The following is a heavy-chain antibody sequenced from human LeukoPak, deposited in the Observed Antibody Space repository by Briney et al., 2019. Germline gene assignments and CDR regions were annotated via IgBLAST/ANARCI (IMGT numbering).Heavy chain of an antibody. V-gene: IGHV3-23*01. Sequence: GGSLRLSCAASGFTFSSYAMTSVRQAPGKGLEWVSALSDSGASKYYADSVKGRFTISRDNSKNTLYLQMNSLRADDTAVYYCASSPPTGITVSYFDYWGQGTLVTVSS. J-gene: IGHJ4*02. D-gene: IGHD4-17*01. CDR3: ASSPPTGITVSYFDY. CDR2: LSDSGASK. CDR1: GFTFSSYA.